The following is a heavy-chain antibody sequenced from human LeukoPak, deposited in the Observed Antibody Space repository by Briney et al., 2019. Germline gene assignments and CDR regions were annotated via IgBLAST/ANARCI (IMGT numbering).Heavy chain of an antibody. CDR3: ARDQWMQLWSRAYGMDV. V-gene: IGHV1-69*04. Sequence: GASAKVSCKASGGTFSSYAISWVRQAPGQGLEWMGRIIPILGIANYAQKFQGRVTITADKSTSTAYMELSSLRSEDTAVYYCARDQWMQLWSRAYGMDVWGQGTTVTVSS. CDR2: IIPILGIA. J-gene: IGHJ6*02. D-gene: IGHD5-18*01. CDR1: GGTFSSYA.